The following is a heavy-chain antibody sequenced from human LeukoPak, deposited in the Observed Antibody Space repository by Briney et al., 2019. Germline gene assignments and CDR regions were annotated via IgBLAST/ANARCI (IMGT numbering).Heavy chain of an antibody. D-gene: IGHD5-24*01. CDR3: ARSAREDAFDI. Sequence: SETLSLTCAVSGGSISSGGYSWSWIRQPPGKGLEWIGYIYHSGSTYYNPPLKSRVTISVDRSKNQFSLKLSSVTAADTAVYYCARSAREDAFDIWGQGTMVTVSS. CDR1: GGSISSGGYS. CDR2: IYHSGST. V-gene: IGHV4-30-2*01. J-gene: IGHJ3*02.